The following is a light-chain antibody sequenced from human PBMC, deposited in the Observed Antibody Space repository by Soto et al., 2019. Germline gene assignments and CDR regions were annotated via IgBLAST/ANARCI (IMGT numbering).Light chain of an antibody. Sequence: EMVLTQSPGTLSLSPGERATLSCRASQSVSSTYFTWYQQEPGQAPRLLIHGASSRDAGIPDRFSGSESGTDFTLTISRLEPEDFAVYYCQQYGSSRRTFGQGTRVEIK. CDR1: QSVSSTY. J-gene: IGKJ1*01. CDR2: GAS. V-gene: IGKV3-20*01. CDR3: QQYGSSRRT.